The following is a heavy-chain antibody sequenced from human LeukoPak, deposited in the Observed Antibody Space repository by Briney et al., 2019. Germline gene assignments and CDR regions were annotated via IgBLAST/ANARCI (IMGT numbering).Heavy chain of an antibody. CDR1: GFTFSSYC. CDR3: GRVEQWLDGMDV. J-gene: IGHJ6*01. CDR2: INSYGSST. V-gene: IGHV3-74*01. Sequence: GALRLPCAASGFTFSSYCLHWVRQAPGKGLVWVSRINSYGSSTSYADSVKGRFPISRDNAKKTLYLQMNSLRAEDPGGYYWGRVEQWLDGMDVRGQGATVTV. D-gene: IGHD6-19*01.